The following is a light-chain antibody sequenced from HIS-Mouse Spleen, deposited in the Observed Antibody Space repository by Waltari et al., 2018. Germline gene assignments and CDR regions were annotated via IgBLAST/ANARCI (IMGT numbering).Light chain of an antibody. CDR1: ALPKKY. J-gene: IGLJ2*01. V-gene: IGLV3-10*01. CDR3: YSTDSSGNHRV. Sequence: SYELPQPPSVSVSPVQTARITFTGDALPKKYAYWYQQKSGQPPVLVIYEDSKRPSGIPERFSGSSSGTMATLTISGAQVEDEADYYCYSTDSSGNHRVFGGGTKLTVL. CDR2: EDS.